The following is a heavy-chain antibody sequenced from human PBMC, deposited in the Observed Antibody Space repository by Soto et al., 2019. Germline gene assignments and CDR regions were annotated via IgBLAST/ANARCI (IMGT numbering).Heavy chain of an antibody. Sequence: LRICCAGSRFSLSHYVIHGVRQGPGKGLEWVAVISHDGSNRYHTDSLKGRFTIARDDSKNTLVLEMSSPRAEDTAVYHSPRDLATHHYETSGSYWEQRCPVTVAS. D-gene: IGHD3-22*01. CDR3: PRDLATHHYETSGSY. J-gene: IGHJ4*02. CDR2: ISHDGSNR. CDR1: RFSLSHYV. V-gene: IGHV3-30*04.